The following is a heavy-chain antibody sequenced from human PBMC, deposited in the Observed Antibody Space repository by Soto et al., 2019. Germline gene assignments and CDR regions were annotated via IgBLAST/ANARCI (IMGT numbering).Heavy chain of an antibody. V-gene: IGHV4-59*01. Sequence: SLTCTVSGGSISSYYWSWIRQPPGKGLEWIGYIYYSGSTNYNPYLKSRVTISVDTSKNQFSLKLSSVTAADTAVYYCAREGGLGYYYGMDVWGQGNTVTVSS. CDR1: GGSISSYY. CDR3: AREGGLGYYYGMDV. CDR2: IYYSGST. D-gene: IGHD7-27*01. J-gene: IGHJ6*02.